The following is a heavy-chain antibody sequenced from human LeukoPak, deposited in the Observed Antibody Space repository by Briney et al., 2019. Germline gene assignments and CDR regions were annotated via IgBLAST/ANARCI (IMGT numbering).Heavy chain of an antibody. J-gene: IGHJ3*02. CDR1: GFTFSSYR. V-gene: IGHV3-21*01. CDR2: ISSSSSYL. CDR3: ARGNMLDI. Sequence: GGSLRLSCAASGFTFSSYRMNWVRQAPGKGLEWVSSISSSSSYLYYAYSVKGHFTISSDNANISLYLQTNSLRADDTVVCYCARGNMLDIWGQGTMVTVSS.